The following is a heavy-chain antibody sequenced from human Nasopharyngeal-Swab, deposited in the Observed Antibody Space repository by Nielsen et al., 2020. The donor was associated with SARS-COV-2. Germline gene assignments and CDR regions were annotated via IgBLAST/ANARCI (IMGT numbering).Heavy chain of an antibody. D-gene: IGHD6-13*01. Sequence: WLRQPPGKGLEWIGYIYYSGSTYYNPSLKSRLTISVDTSKNQFSLKLSSVTAADTAVYYCARAARYSSTWSLPYDAFDIWGKGTMVTVSS. CDR3: ARAARYSSTWSLPYDAFDI. V-gene: IGHV4-31*02. J-gene: IGHJ3*02. CDR2: IYYSGST.